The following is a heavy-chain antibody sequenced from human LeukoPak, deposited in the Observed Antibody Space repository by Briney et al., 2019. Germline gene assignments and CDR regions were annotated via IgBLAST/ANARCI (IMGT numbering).Heavy chain of an antibody. CDR3: ARASRTDYGSGSYDY. D-gene: IGHD3-10*01. CDR2: IYHSGST. CDR1: GGSISSGSYY. V-gene: IGHV4-30-2*01. Sequence: PSETLSLTCTVSGGSISSGSYYWSWIRQPPGKGLEWIGYIYHSGSTYYNPSLKSRVTISVDRSKNQFSLKLSSVTAADTAVYYCARASRTDYGSGSYDYWGQGTLVTVSS. J-gene: IGHJ4*02.